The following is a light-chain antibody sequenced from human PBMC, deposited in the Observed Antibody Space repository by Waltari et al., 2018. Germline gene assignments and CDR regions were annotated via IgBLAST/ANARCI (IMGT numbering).Light chain of an antibody. J-gene: IGLJ2*01. CDR1: NIGSKR. Sequence: SYVLTQPPSVSVAPGQTARITGGGNNIGSKRVDWYQHKPGQAPVLVVQDDGGRPSGIPERFSGSNSGNTATLTISRVEAGDEADYYCQVWDSSSDHVVFGGGTKLSVL. CDR3: QVWDSSSDHVV. V-gene: IGLV3-21*02. CDR2: DDG.